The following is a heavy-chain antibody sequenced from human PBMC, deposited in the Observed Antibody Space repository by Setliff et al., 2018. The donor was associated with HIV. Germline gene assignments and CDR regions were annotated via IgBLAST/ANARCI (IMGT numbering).Heavy chain of an antibody. Sequence: SETLSLTCTVSGDSIRNDYWTWIRQSPEKGLEWIAYIYYSGSTNYNPSLKSRVTISVDTSKNQFSLKLSSVTAADTAVYYCARGPRFLEWSYMDVWGKGTTVTVSS. CDR3: ARGPRFLEWSYMDV. J-gene: IGHJ6*03. CDR2: IYYSGST. V-gene: IGHV4-59*01. CDR1: GDSIRNDY. D-gene: IGHD3-3*01.